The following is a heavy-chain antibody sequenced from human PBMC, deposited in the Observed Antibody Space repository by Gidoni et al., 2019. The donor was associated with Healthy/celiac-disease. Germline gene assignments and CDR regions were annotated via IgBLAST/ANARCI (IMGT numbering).Heavy chain of an antibody. Sequence: QLQLQESGPGLVKPSETLSLTCTVSGGSISSSSYYWGWIRQPPGKGLEWIGSIYYSGSTDYNPSLKSRVTISVDTSKNQFSLKLSSVTAADTAVYYCARDEGLLYGQLPYYFDYWGQGTLVTVSS. CDR1: GGSISSSSYY. J-gene: IGHJ4*02. D-gene: IGHD3-3*01. CDR3: ARDEGLLYGQLPYYFDY. CDR2: IYYSGST. V-gene: IGHV4-39*02.